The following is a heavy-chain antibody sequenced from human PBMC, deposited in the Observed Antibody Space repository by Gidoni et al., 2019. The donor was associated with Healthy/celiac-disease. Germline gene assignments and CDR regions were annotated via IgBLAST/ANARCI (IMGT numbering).Heavy chain of an antibody. CDR3: ARDGDVGAFDI. Sequence: EVQLVESGGGLVKPGGSLRLSCAASGLTFSSYSMNWFRQAPGKGLEWVSSISSSSSYIYYADSVKGRFTISRDNAKNSLYLQMNSLRAEDTAVYYCARDGDVGAFDIWGQGTMVTVSS. D-gene: IGHD3-3*01. V-gene: IGHV3-21*01. J-gene: IGHJ3*02. CDR2: ISSSSSYI. CDR1: GLTFSSYS.